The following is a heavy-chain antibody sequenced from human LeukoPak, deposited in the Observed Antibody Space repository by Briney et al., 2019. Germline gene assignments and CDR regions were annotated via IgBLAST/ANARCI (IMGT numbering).Heavy chain of an antibody. CDR3: ARDLHHLPRSQNWFDP. CDR1: GGSFSGYY. CDR2: INHSGST. V-gene: IGHV4-34*01. Sequence: TSETLSLTCAVYGGSFSGYYWSWIRQPPGKGLEWIGEINHSGSTNYNPSLKSRVTISVDTSKNQFSLKLSSVTAADTAVYYCARDLHHLPRSQNWFDPWGQGTLVTVSS. J-gene: IGHJ5*02.